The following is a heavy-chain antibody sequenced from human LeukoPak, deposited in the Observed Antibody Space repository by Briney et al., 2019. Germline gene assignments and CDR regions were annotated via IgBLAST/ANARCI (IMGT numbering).Heavy chain of an antibody. CDR3: ARDRTKVNYDFWSGSPLDY. V-gene: IGHV1-69*13. Sequence: SVKVSCKASGGTFSSYAISWVRQAPGQGLEWMGGIIPIFGTANYAQKFQGRVTITADESTSTAYMELSSLRSEDTAVYYCARDRTKVNYDFWSGSPLDYWGQGTLVTVTS. J-gene: IGHJ4*02. CDR2: IIPIFGTA. D-gene: IGHD3-3*01. CDR1: GGTFSSYA.